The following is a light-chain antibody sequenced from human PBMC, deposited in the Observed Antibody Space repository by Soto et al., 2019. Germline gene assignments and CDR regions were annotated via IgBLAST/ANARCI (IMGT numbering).Light chain of an antibody. Sequence: PLTQSPSSLSASVGDRVTITCRASQGISSYLAWYQQKPGKAPKLLISATSTLRSGIPSRFSGSGSGTLFTLTISSLQPEDFATYYCQQLATFGQGTKLEIK. V-gene: IGKV1-9*01. CDR3: QQLAT. CDR1: QGISSY. J-gene: IGKJ2*01. CDR2: ATS.